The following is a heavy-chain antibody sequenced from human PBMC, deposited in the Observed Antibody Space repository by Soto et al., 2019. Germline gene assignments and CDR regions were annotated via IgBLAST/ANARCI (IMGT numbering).Heavy chain of an antibody. CDR3: ASYYYDSSGYYFAFDY. J-gene: IGHJ4*02. CDR1: GGTFSSYA. D-gene: IGHD3-22*01. CDR2: IIPIFGTA. Sequence: QVQLVQSGAEVKKPGSSVKVSCKASGGTFSSYAISWVRQAPGQGLEWMGGIIPIFGTANYAQKFQGRVTITADKSTSTAYMELSSLRSEDTTVYYCASYYYDSSGYYFAFDYWGQGTLVTVSS. V-gene: IGHV1-69*06.